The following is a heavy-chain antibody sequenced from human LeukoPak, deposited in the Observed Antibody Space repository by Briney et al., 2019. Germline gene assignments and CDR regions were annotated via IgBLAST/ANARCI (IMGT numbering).Heavy chain of an antibody. CDR1: GYTFTSYG. V-gene: IGHV1-18*01. CDR2: ISAYNGNT. J-gene: IGHJ4*02. Sequence: ASVKVSCKASGYTFTSYGVSWVRQAPGQGLEWMGWISAYNGNTNYAQKLQGRVTMTTDTSTSTAYMELRSLRSDDTAVYYCARDPSVVAATPVDYWGREPWSPSPQ. D-gene: IGHD2-15*01. CDR3: ARDPSVVAATPVDY.